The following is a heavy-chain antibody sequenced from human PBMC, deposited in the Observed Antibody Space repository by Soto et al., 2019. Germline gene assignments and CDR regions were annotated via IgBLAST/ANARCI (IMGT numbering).Heavy chain of an antibody. J-gene: IGHJ4*02. CDR1: GFRFSCCW. CDR2: IKEDGSER. CDR3: ARGNGIVGGTTYFDY. D-gene: IGHD1-26*01. Sequence: GGSLRLSCEASGFRFSCCWRSWVRQAPGKGLECVANIKEDGSERYHVDSVKGRFTISRDNSKNTVYLQMNSLRVGDTAVYYCARGNGIVGGTTYFDYWGQGTLVTVSS. V-gene: IGHV3-7*01.